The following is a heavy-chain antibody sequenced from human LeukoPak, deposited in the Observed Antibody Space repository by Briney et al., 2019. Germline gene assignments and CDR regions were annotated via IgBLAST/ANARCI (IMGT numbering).Heavy chain of an antibody. CDR1: GFTFSGSA. V-gene: IGHV3-73*01. CDR2: IRSKANNYAT. J-gene: IGHJ4*02. Sequence: GGSLRLSCAASGFTFSGSAMLWVRQASGKGLEWVGRIRSKANNYATAYAASVKGRFTISRDDSKNTAYLQMNSLKTEDTAAYYCIRLVGDSSGYYGDYWGQGTLVTVSS. D-gene: IGHD3-22*01. CDR3: IRLVGDSSGYYGDY.